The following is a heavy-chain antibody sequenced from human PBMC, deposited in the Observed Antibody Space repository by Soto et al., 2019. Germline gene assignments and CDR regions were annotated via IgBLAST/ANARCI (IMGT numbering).Heavy chain of an antibody. CDR2: ISYDGSNK. V-gene: IGHV3-30-3*01. CDR1: GFTFSSYA. D-gene: IGHD2-2*01. J-gene: IGHJ6*02. Sequence: GGSLRLSCAASGFTFSSYAMHWVRQAPGKGLEWVAVISYDGSNKYYADSVKGRFTISRDNSKNTLYLQMNRLRAEDTAVYYCARDGIVVVPAAMTDFYYYGMDVWGQGTTVTVSS. CDR3: ARDGIVVVPAAMTDFYYYGMDV.